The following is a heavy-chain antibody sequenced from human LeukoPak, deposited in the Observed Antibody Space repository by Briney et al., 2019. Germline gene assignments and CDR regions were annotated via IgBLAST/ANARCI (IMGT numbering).Heavy chain of an antibody. D-gene: IGHD4-23*01. V-gene: IGHV3-21*01. J-gene: IGHJ2*01. CDR2: ISSSSSYI. Sequence: GGSLRLSCAASGFTFSSYSMNWVRQAPGKGLEWVSSISSSSSYIYYADSVKGRFTISRDNAKNSLYLQMNSLRAEDTAVYYCARRGFGGNPDFSWYFDLWGRGTLVTVSS. CDR3: ARRGFGGNPDFSWYFDL. CDR1: GFTFSSYS.